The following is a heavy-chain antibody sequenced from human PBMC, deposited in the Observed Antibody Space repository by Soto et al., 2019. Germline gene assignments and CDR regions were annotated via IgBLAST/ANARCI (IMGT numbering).Heavy chain of an antibody. J-gene: IGHJ4*02. D-gene: IGHD4-17*01. Sequence: PSETLSLTCTVSGGSISSYYWNWIRQPPGKGLEWIGYIHYSESTNYNHSLKSRITISVDTSNNQYSLKLSSVTAADTAVYYCATYDHYGDYNYWGQGTLVTVSS. V-gene: IGHV4-59*01. CDR1: GGSISSYY. CDR3: ATYDHYGDYNY. CDR2: IHYSEST.